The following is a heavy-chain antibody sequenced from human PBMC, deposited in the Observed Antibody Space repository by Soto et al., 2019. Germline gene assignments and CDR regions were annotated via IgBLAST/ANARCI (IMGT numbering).Heavy chain of an antibody. CDR2: ISGSGGST. CDR3: AKARTPDGSGSYKDDAFDI. D-gene: IGHD3-10*01. CDR1: GFTFSSYA. Sequence: GGSLRLSCAASGFTFSSYAMSWVRQAPGKGLEWVSAISGSGGSTYYADSVKGRFTISRDNSKNTLYLQMNSLRAEDTAVYYCAKARTPDGSGSYKDDAFDIWGQGTMVTVSS. J-gene: IGHJ3*02. V-gene: IGHV3-23*01.